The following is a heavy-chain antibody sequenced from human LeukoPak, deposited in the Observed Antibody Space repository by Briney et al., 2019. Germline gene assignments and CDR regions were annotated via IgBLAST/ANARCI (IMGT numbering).Heavy chain of an antibody. CDR1: GGSISSSSYY. Sequence: SETLSLTCTVSGGSISSSSYYWGWIRQPPGKGLEWIGSIYYSGSTYYNPSLKSRVTISVDTSENQFSLKLSSVAAADTAVYYSEPYHQRFDPWGQGTLVTVSS. CDR3: EPYHQRFDP. V-gene: IGHV4-39*01. CDR2: IYYSGST. D-gene: IGHD2-2*01. J-gene: IGHJ5*02.